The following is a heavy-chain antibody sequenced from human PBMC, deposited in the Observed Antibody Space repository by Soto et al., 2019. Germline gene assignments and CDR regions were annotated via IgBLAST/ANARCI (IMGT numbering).Heavy chain of an antibody. CDR1: GGSISSSSYY. CDR2: IYYSGST. J-gene: IGHJ6*02. D-gene: IGHD4-17*01. CDR3: ARQRDGTTGIYYYYGMDV. Sequence: SETLSLTCTVSGGSISSSSYYWGWIRQPPGKGLEWIGSIYYSGSTYYNPSLKSRVTISVDTSKNQFSLKLSSVTAADTAVYYCARQRDGTTGIYYYYGMDVWGQGTTVTVSS. V-gene: IGHV4-39*01.